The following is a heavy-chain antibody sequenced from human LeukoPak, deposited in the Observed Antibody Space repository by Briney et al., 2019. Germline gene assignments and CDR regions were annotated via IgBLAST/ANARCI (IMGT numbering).Heavy chain of an antibody. CDR1: GYTFTSYY. D-gene: IGHD3-9*01. CDR3: ARGDDILTGSHGGDYYFDY. Sequence: ASVKVSCKASGYTFTSYYMHWVRQAPGQGLEWMGIINPSGGSTSYAQKFQGRVTMTRDMSTGTAYMELRSLRSDDTAVYYCARGDDILTGSHGGDYYFDYWGQGTLVTVSS. J-gene: IGHJ4*02. CDR2: INPSGGST. V-gene: IGHV1-46*01.